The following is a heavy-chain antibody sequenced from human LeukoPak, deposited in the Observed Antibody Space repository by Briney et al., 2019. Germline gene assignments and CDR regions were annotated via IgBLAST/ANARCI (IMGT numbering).Heavy chain of an antibody. CDR1: GYTFTSYY. CDR3: ARDWDRIAVAGPYWYFDL. D-gene: IGHD6-19*01. CDR2: INPSGGST. V-gene: IGHV1-46*01. J-gene: IGHJ2*01. Sequence: ASVKVSCKASGYTFTSYYMHWVRQAPGHGLEWMGIINPSGGSTSYAQKFQGRVTMTRDTSTSTVYMELSSLRSEDTAVYYCARDWDRIAVAGPYWYFDLWGRGTLVTVSS.